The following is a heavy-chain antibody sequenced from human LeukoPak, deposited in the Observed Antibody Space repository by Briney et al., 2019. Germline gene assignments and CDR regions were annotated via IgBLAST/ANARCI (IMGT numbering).Heavy chain of an antibody. J-gene: IGHJ4*02. D-gene: IGHD2-2*01. V-gene: IGHV3-15*01. CDR3: TTVVPAAIYPVRLDYFDY. CDR1: GFTFSNAW. Sequence: GGSLRLSCAASGFTFSNAWMSWVRQAPGKGLEWVGRIKSKTDGGTTDYAAPVKGRFTISRDDSKNTLYLQMNSLKTKDTAVYYCTTVVPAAIYPVRLDYFDYWGQGTLVTVSS. CDR2: IKSKTDGGTT.